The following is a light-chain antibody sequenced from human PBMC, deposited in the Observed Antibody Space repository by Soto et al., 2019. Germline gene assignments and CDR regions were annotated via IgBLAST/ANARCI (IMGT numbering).Light chain of an antibody. Sequence: AIQMTQSPSSLSASVGDRVTMTCRASQGIRNDLGWYQQKPGKAPKLLIYDASSLESGVPQRFSGSGSGTEFTLTISSLQTDDFSTYYCQQYHSYWTFGQGTKVDIK. V-gene: IGKV1-13*02. CDR2: DAS. CDR3: QQYHSYWT. J-gene: IGKJ1*01. CDR1: QGIRND.